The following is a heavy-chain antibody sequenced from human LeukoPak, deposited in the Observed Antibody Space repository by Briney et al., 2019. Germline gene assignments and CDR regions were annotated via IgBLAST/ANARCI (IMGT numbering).Heavy chain of an antibody. CDR1: GYTFTNYW. Sequence: GESLKISCKGSGYTFTNYWISWVRQMSGKRLEWMGRIDPSDSYTNYNPSFRGHITISADKSSSTAYLHWSSLKASDIAMYFCARQYSGYDYYFDYWGQGILVTVSS. CDR2: IDPSDSYT. V-gene: IGHV5-10-1*01. D-gene: IGHD5-12*01. J-gene: IGHJ4*02. CDR3: ARQYSGYDYYFDY.